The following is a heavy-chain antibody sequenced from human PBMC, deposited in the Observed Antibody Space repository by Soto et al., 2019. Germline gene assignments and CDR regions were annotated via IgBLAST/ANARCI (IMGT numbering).Heavy chain of an antibody. V-gene: IGHV4-39*01. D-gene: IGHD3-22*01. Sequence: AETLSLTGTVSGGSIRISSYYWGWISQPLGKGMVWIGSSYYSGITYYNPSLKRRVTRYGDTAKNEFSMKLSSVTAADAAVYFCAAYSYDSSGYYYSLDYCRQGTLVTSSS. CDR1: GGSIRISSYY. CDR3: AAYSYDSSGYYYSLDY. CDR2: SYYSGIT. J-gene: IGHJ4*02.